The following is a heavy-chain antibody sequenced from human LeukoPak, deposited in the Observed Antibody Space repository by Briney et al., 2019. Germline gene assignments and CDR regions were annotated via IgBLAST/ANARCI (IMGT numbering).Heavy chain of an antibody. CDR3: AKDLRSLMVAATLDY. V-gene: IGHV3-23*01. CDR1: GFTFSSYG. CDR2: ISGSGGST. Sequence: GTLRLSCAASGFTFSSYGMSWVRQAPGKGLEWVSAISGSGGSTYYADSVKGRFTISRDNSKNTLYLQMNSLRAEDTAVYYCAKDLRSLMVAATLDYWGQGTLVTVSS. D-gene: IGHD2-15*01. J-gene: IGHJ4*02.